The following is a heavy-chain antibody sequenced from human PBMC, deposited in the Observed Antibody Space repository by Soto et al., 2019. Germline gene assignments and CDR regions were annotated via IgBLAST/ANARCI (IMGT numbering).Heavy chain of an antibody. J-gene: IGHJ4*02. Sequence: GGSLRLSCAASGFTFSTYWMSWVRQTPGKGLEWVANIKQDGSEKYYVDSVKGRFTISRDNTKKSLYLQMNSLRAEDTAVYYCASRYLEYCSSASCSAHYDFWGQGTLVTVSS. CDR1: GFTFSTYW. V-gene: IGHV3-7*05. D-gene: IGHD2-2*01. CDR3: ASRYLEYCSSASCSAHYDF. CDR2: IKQDGSEK.